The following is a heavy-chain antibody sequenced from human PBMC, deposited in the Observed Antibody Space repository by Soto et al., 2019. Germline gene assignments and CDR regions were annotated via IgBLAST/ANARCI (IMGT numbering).Heavy chain of an antibody. D-gene: IGHD5-18*01. Sequence: PSETLSLTCTVSGGSISSGDYYWSWIRQPPGKGLEWIGYTYYSGSTYYNPSLKSRVTISVDTSKNQFSLKLSSVTAADTAVYYWAREGMATANDYYYGMDVWGQGTTVT. CDR3: AREGMATANDYYYGMDV. CDR1: GGSISSGDYY. CDR2: TYYSGST. V-gene: IGHV4-30-4*01. J-gene: IGHJ6*02.